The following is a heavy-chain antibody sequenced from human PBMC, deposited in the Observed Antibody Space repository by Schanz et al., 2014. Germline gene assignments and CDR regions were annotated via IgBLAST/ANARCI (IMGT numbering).Heavy chain of an antibody. Sequence: QVQLVQSGAEVKKPGASVKVSCKASGYTFVSYSMHWVRQAPGQGLEWMGIINPSGGGTSYALRFQDRVTVTRDTSRSTVYMELSNLRAEDTAVYYCAKAGSGWSTAGYYYWGQGTLVAVSS. D-gene: IGHD6-19*01. CDR3: AKAGSGWSTAGYYY. J-gene: IGHJ4*02. CDR1: GYTFVSYS. CDR2: INPSGGGT. V-gene: IGHV1-46*01.